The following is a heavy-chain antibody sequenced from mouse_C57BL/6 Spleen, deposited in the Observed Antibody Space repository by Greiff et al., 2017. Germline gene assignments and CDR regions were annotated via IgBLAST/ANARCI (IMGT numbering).Heavy chain of an antibody. CDR2: IRNKANGYTT. D-gene: IGHD1-1*01. CDR1: GFTFTDYY. Sequence: EVKLVESGGGLVQPGGSLSLSCAASGFTFTDYYMSWVRQPPGKALEWLGFIRNKANGYTTEYSASVKGRFTISRDNSQSILYLQMNALRAEDSATYYCARVYYYGSPYAMDYWGQGTSVTVSS. J-gene: IGHJ4*01. CDR3: ARVYYYGSPYAMDY. V-gene: IGHV7-3*01.